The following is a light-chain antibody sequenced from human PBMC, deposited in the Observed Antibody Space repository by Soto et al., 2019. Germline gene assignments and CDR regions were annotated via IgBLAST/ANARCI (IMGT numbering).Light chain of an antibody. CDR2: GAS. V-gene: IGKV3-20*01. Sequence: EIVLTQSPGTLSLSPGERATLSCRASQSVRSTYLAWYQQKPGQAPRLLIYGASSRATGIPDRFSGSGSGTDFTLTISRLEPEDVAVYYCQQYRSSSWTFGQGTKVEIK. CDR1: QSVRSTY. CDR3: QQYRSSSWT. J-gene: IGKJ1*01.